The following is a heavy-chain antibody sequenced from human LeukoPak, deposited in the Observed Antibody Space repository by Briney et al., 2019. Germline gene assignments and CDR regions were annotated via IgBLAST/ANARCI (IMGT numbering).Heavy chain of an antibody. V-gene: IGHV3-21*01. J-gene: IGHJ6*03. Sequence: GGSLRLSCAASGFTFSTYNMNWVRQAPGKGLEWLSSITSSSSYVFYADSVKGRFTISRDNAKNSLYLQINSLRAEDTAVYYCARDPYNGSYGAYYFYYMDVWGKGTTVTVSS. CDR1: GFTFSTYN. D-gene: IGHD1-26*01. CDR2: ITSSSSYV. CDR3: ARDPYNGSYGAYYFYYMDV.